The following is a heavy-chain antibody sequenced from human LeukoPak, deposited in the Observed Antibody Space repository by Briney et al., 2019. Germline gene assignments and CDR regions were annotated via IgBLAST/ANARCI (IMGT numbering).Heavy chain of an antibody. D-gene: IGHD1-1*01. Sequence: SETLSLTCTVSGGSISSYYWSWIRQPPGKGLEWIGYIYYSGSTNYNPSLKSRVTISVDTSKNQFSLKLSSVTAADTAVYYCARWKYYFDYWGQGTLVTVSS. CDR1: GGSISSYY. CDR3: ARWKYYFDY. V-gene: IGHV4-59*01. CDR2: IYYSGST. J-gene: IGHJ4*02.